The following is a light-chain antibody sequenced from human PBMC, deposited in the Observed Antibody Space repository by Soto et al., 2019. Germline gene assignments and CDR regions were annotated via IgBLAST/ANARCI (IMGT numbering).Light chain of an antibody. Sequence: QSALTQPASVSGSPGQSITISCTGTSSDAVGYNYVSWYQQHPGKAPKFMIYDVSNRPSGVSTRFSGSKSGNTASLTISGLQAEDEADYYCNSYTTSNTRQIVFGTGTRVTVL. CDR2: DVS. CDR3: NSYTTSNTRQIV. CDR1: SSDAVGYNY. J-gene: IGLJ1*01. V-gene: IGLV2-14*01.